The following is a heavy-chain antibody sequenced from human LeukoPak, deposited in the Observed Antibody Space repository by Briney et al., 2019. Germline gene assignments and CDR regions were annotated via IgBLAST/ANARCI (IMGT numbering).Heavy chain of an antibody. Sequence: HSQTLSLTCAISGDIVSSNSVTWNWIRQSPSRGLEWLGRTYYRSTWYNDYAVSVRGRITVNPDTSKNQFSLHLNSVTPEDTAVYYCARRLTQYDCFDPWGQGILVTVSS. J-gene: IGHJ5*02. D-gene: IGHD2-2*01. CDR1: GDIVSSNSVT. V-gene: IGHV6-1*01. CDR3: ARRLTQYDCFDP. CDR2: TYYRSTWYN.